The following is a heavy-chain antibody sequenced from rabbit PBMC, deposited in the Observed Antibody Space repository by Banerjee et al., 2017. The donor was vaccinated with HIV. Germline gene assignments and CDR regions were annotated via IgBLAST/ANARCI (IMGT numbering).Heavy chain of an antibody. V-gene: IGHV1S45*01. CDR1: GFSFSSSYW. J-gene: IGHJ4*01. Sequence: QEQLEESGGDLVKPEGSLTLTCTASGFSFSSSYWMCWVRQAPGKGLELIACIYTSNGGTWYASWVNGRFTISKTSSTTVTLQMTSLTAADTATYFCARNNYAGSIDYTYFNLWGPGTLVTVS. CDR3: ARNNYAGSIDYTYFNL. D-gene: IGHD8-1*01. CDR2: IYTSNGGT.